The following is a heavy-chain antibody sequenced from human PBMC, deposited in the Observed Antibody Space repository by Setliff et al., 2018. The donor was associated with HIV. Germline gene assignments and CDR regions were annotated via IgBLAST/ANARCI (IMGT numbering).Heavy chain of an antibody. V-gene: IGHV1-8*02. CDR1: GYTFTSYG. CDR3: ARGNYYGNDVYDAFDL. CDR2: MNPNSGNT. J-gene: IGHJ3*01. Sequence: ASVKVSCKASGYTFTSYGISWVRQAPGQGLEWMGWMNPNSGNTGYAPNVQGRVTMTSDTSIGTAYMELSSLRSDDTAVYYCARGNYYGNDVYDAFDLWGQGTMVTVSS. D-gene: IGHD3-10*01.